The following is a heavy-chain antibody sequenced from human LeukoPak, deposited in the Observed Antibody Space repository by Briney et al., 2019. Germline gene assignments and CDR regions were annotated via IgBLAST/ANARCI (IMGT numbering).Heavy chain of an antibody. CDR2: INPKSSGT. CDR3: ARDSDLDDYTRYDHFDS. Sequence: ASVKVSCKASGYTFTGYYMHWVRQAPGQGLEWMGWINPKSSGTKYTQKFQDRVTMTRDTSINTAYMELSRLTSDDTAVYYCARDSDLDDYTRYDHFDSWGQGTLVTVSS. CDR1: GYTFTGYY. V-gene: IGHV1-2*02. D-gene: IGHD5-24*01. J-gene: IGHJ4*02.